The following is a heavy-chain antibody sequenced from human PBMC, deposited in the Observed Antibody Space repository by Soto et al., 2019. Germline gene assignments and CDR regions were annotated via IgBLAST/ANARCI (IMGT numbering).Heavy chain of an antibody. V-gene: IGHV3-23*01. CDR3: ATRIFGVVPYYYYGMDV. D-gene: IGHD3-3*01. Sequence: PGGSLRLSCAASGFTFSSYAMSWVRQAPGKGLEWVSAISGSGGSTYYADSVKGRFTISRDNSKNTLYLQMNSLRAEDTAVYYCATRIFGVVPYYYYGMDVWGQGTTVTVSS. CDR1: GFTFSSYA. J-gene: IGHJ6*02. CDR2: ISGSGGST.